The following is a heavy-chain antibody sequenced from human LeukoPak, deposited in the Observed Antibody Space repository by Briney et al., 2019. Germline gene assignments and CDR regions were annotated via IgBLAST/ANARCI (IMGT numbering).Heavy chain of an antibody. D-gene: IGHD4-23*01. CDR3: ARDTRTVVTRDFDY. V-gene: IGHV3-48*01. Sequence: PGGSLRLSCAASGFTFSSYEMNWVRQAPGKGLEWVSYISSSSSTIYYADSVKGRFTISRDNAKNSLYLQMNSLRAEDTAVYYCARDTRTVVTRDFDYWGQGTLVTVSS. J-gene: IGHJ4*02. CDR1: GFTFSSYE. CDR2: ISSSSSTI.